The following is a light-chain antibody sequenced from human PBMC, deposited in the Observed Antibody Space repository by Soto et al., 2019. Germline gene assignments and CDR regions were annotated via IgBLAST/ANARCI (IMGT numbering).Light chain of an antibody. CDR2: GSS. Sequence: EIVLTQSPGTLSLSTGERATLSCRASQSVSSSYLAWYQQKPGQAPRLLIYGSSSRAPGIPDRFSGSGSGTDFTLTISGLEPEDFAVYYCQQRSDWPLTFGGG. CDR3: QQRSDWPLT. V-gene: IGKV3D-20*02. J-gene: IGKJ4*01. CDR1: QSVSSSY.